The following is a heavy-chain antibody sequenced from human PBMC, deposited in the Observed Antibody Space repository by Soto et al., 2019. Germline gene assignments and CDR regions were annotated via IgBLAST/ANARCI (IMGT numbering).Heavy chain of an antibody. CDR3: ARDGRGQEGGEADFDY. D-gene: IGHD2-21*01. CDR2: ISYDGSNK. Sequence: GGSLRLSCAASGFTFSSYAMHWVRQAPGKGLEWVAVISYDGSNKYYADSVKGRFTISRDNSKNTLYLQMNSLRAEDTAVYYCARDGRGQEGGEADFDYWGQGTLVTVSS. CDR1: GFTFSSYA. V-gene: IGHV3-30-3*01. J-gene: IGHJ4*02.